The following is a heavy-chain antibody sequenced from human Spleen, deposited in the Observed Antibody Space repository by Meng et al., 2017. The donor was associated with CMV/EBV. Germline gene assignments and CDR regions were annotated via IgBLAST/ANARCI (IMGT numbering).Heavy chain of an antibody. D-gene: IGHD1-26*01. V-gene: IGHV3-21*01. CDR3: ARDRIGSYYDLNWFDP. CDR2: ISGSSSYI. Sequence: FGFSNYHMNWVRQAPGKGLEWVSSISGSSSYIYYADSVRGRFTISRDNAKNSLFLQMNSLRAEDTAVYYCARDRIGSYYDLNWFDPWGQGTLVTVSS. CDR1: FGFSNYH. J-gene: IGHJ5*02.